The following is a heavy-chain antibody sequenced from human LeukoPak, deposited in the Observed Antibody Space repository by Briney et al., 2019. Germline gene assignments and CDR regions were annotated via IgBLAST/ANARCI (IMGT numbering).Heavy chain of an antibody. CDR3: ASQYSGSYDN. Sequence: SVKVSCKASGGTFSSYAVSWVRQAPGQGLEWMGGIIPIFGTANYAQEFQGRVTITADESTSTAYMELSSLRSEDTAVYYCASQYSGSYDNWGQGTLVTVSS. J-gene: IGHJ4*02. D-gene: IGHD1-26*01. CDR2: IIPIFGTA. V-gene: IGHV1-69*01. CDR1: GGTFSSYA.